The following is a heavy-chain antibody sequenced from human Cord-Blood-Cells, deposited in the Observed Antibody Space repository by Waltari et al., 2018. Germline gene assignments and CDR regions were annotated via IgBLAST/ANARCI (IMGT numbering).Heavy chain of an antibody. CDR1: GGSFSGYY. D-gene: IGHD3-3*01. V-gene: IGHV4-34*01. Sequence: QVQLQQWGAGLLKPSETLSLPCAVYGGSFSGYYWTWIRQPPGKGREWIGEINHSGSTNYNPSLKSRVTISVDTSKNQFSLKLSSVTAADTAVYYCARFSGVTIFGVVIMSDAFDIWGQGTMVTVSS. J-gene: IGHJ3*02. CDR2: INHSGST. CDR3: ARFSGVTIFGVVIMSDAFDI.